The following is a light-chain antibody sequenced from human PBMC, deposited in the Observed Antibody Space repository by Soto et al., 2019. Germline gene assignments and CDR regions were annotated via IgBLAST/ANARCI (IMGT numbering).Light chain of an antibody. J-gene: IGLJ1*01. CDR2: EVT. CDR1: RRDVGGYNY. Sequence: QSVLTQPPSASGSPGQSVRISCTGTRRDVGGYNYVAWYQQHPGKAPKLMIYEVTKRPSGVPDRFSGSKSGNTAFLTVSGLQPGDEADYYCSSYVGSDVFVFGTRTKLTVL. CDR3: SSYVGSDVFV. V-gene: IGLV2-8*01.